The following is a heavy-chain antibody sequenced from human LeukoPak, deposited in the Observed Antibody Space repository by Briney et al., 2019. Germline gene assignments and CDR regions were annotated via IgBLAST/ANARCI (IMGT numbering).Heavy chain of an antibody. Sequence: PSETLSLTCAVYGGSFSGYYWSWIRQPPGKGLEWIGEINHSGSTNYNPSLKSRVTISVDTSKNQFSLKLSSVTAADTAVYYCARSKIAAAGTYAFDIWGQGTMVTVSS. CDR2: INHSGST. D-gene: IGHD6-13*01. CDR3: ARSKIAAAGTYAFDI. CDR1: GGSFSGYY. J-gene: IGHJ3*02. V-gene: IGHV4-34*01.